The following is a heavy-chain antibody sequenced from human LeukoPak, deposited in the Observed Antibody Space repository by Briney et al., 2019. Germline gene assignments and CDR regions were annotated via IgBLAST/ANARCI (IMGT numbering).Heavy chain of an antibody. J-gene: IGHJ5*02. CDR3: ARGYGSGSFNWFDP. CDR2: INHNGST. V-gene: IGHV4-34*01. CDR1: GGSISSYY. D-gene: IGHD3-10*01. Sequence: SETLSLTCTVSGGSISSYYWSWIRQPPGKGLELILEINHNGSTNYNPSLKSRVTISLHTSKNQFSLKLSSVTAADTAVFYCARGYGSGSFNWFDPWGQGTLVTVSS.